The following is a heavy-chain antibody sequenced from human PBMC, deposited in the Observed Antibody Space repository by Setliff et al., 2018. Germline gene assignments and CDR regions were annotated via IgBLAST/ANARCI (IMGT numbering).Heavy chain of an antibody. Sequence: PSETLSLTCAVSGDSISSGNWWSWVRQPPEKGLEWIGEINHSGSTYYNPSLKSRVTISLDTSKNQFSLSLTSVTAEDTAVYYCARMSGFQYIDVWDKGTTVTVSS. CDR3: ARMSGFQYIDV. V-gene: IGHV4-4*02. CDR1: GDSISSGNW. CDR2: INHSGST. J-gene: IGHJ6*03. D-gene: IGHD3-3*01.